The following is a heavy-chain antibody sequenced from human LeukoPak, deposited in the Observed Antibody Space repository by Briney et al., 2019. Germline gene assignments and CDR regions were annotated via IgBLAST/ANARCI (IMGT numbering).Heavy chain of an antibody. CDR3: TRDPILGAPDYFDY. CDR1: GFTFDDYA. J-gene: IGHJ4*02. V-gene: IGHV3-9*01. CDR2: ISWNSGSI. Sequence: GGSLRLSCAASGFTFDDYAMHWVRQAPGKGLEWVSGISWNSGSIVYADSVKGRFTISRDNSKNTMYLQMNNLREEDTAVYYCTRDPILGAPDYFDYWGQGTLVTVSS. D-gene: IGHD1-26*01.